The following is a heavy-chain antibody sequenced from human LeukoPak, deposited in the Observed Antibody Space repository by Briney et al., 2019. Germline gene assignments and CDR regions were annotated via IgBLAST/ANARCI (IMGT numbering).Heavy chain of an antibody. Sequence: PSETLSLTCTVSGGSITNFYWSWVRQPPGKRPEWLGFIYYTGSTTYNPSLESRVTISVDTSKNQFSLRLRSVTAADTAVYYCAASRWYFDVWGRGVVVAVSS. CDR2: IYYTGST. CDR3: AASRWYFDV. CDR1: GGSITNFY. J-gene: IGHJ2*01. V-gene: IGHV4-59*08.